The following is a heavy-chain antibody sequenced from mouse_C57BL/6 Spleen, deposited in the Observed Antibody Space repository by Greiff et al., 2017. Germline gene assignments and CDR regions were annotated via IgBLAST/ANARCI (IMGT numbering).Heavy chain of an antibody. J-gene: IGHJ1*03. CDR3: ARSSYDYDGALYWYFDV. CDR2: INPSTGGT. V-gene: IGHV1-42*01. D-gene: IGHD2-4*01. CDR1: GYSFTGYY. Sequence: EVQLQESGPELVKPGASVKISCKASGYSFTGYYMNWVKQSPEKSLEWIGEINPSTGGTTYNQKFKAKATLTVDKSSSTAYMQLKSLTSEDSAVYYCARSSYDYDGALYWYFDVWGTGTTVTVSS.